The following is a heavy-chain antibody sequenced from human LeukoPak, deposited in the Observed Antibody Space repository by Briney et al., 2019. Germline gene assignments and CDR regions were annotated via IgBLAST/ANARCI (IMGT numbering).Heavy chain of an antibody. CDR2: ISGSGGST. CDR1: GFSFSSYA. CDR3: AKTIVVVVAAGYYFDY. V-gene: IGHV3-23*01. Sequence: GGSLRLSCAAPGFSFSSYAMSWVRQAPGKGLEWVSGISGSGGSTYYADSVKGRFTISRDNSKNTQYLQMNSLRAEDTAVYYCAKTIVVVVAAGYYFDYWGQGTLVTVSS. J-gene: IGHJ4*02. D-gene: IGHD2-15*01.